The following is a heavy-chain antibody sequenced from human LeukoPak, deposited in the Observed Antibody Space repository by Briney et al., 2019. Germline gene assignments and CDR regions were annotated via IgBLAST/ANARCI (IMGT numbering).Heavy chain of an antibody. CDR3: ARDDGDGSYAFDI. CDR1: GFTFSSYA. D-gene: IGHD4-17*01. Sequence: GGSLRLSCAASGFTFSSYAMHWVRQAPGKGLEYVSAISSNGGSTYYANSVKGRFTISRDNSKNTLYLQMGSLRAEDMAVYYCARDDGDGSYAFDIWGQGTMVTVSS. CDR2: ISSNGGST. V-gene: IGHV3-64*01. J-gene: IGHJ3*02.